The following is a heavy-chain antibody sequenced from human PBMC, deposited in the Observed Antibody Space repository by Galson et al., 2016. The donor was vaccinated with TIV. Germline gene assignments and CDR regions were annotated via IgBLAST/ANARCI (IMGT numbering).Heavy chain of an antibody. CDR1: GFPLNTDGMC. CDR2: IDWDDDK. Sequence: ALVKPTQTLTLTCTFSGFPLNTDGMCVNWIRQPPGKALEWLARIDWDDDKSYTSSLKTRLTTSKDTSKNQVVLRMTNMDPVDTATYYCARISGYYDHSGHFIPRSFDYWGQGTPVTVSS. D-gene: IGHD3-22*01. CDR3: ARISGYYDHSGHFIPRSFDY. V-gene: IGHV2-70*11. J-gene: IGHJ4*02.